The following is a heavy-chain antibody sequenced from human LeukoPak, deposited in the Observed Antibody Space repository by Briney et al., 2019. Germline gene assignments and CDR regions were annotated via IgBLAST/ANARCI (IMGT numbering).Heavy chain of an antibody. D-gene: IGHD2-15*01. Sequence: GESLKISCEGSCYSITTSWISWVRQMPGKGLEWMGMIDPSDSYTNYSPSFQGHVTISADKSINTAYLQWSSLKASDTAIYYCARLRCRGRSCYSVWDFWGQGTLVTVSS. J-gene: IGHJ4*02. CDR1: CYSITTSW. CDR2: IDPSDSYT. CDR3: ARLRCRGRSCYSVWDF. V-gene: IGHV5-10-1*01.